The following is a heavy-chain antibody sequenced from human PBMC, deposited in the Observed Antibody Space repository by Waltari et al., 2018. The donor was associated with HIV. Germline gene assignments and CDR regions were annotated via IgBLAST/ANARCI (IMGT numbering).Heavy chain of an antibody. CDR3: ARTYTGSSQYFQL. Sequence: QLQLQESGPGLVKTSETLSLTCTVSGDSISSSPYYWGWIRQPPGKGLEWIGSVYYLGSTYYSPSLKSRVTISLDTSKNRFSLKLNSVTAADTAVYYCARTYTGSSQYFQLWGQGTLVTVSS. CDR1: GDSISSSPYY. D-gene: IGHD1-26*01. V-gene: IGHV4-39*01. J-gene: IGHJ1*01. CDR2: VYYLGST.